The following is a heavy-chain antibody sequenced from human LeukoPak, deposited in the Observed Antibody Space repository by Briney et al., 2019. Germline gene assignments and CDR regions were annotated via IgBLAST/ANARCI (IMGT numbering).Heavy chain of an antibody. J-gene: IGHJ6*02. CDR3: ARGQLRFLEWLYYYGMDV. V-gene: IGHV1-3*01. CDR2: INAGNGNT. Sequence: ASVKVSCKASGYTFTSYAMHWVRQAPGQRLEWMGWINAGNGNTKYSQKFQGRVTITRDTSASTAYMELSSLRSDDTAVYYCARGQLRFLEWLYYYGMDVWGQGTTVTVSS. CDR1: GYTFTSYA. D-gene: IGHD3-3*01.